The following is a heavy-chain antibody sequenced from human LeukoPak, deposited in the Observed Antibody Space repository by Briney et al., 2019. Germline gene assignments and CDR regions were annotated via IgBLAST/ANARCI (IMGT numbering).Heavy chain of an antibody. J-gene: IGHJ4*02. D-gene: IGHD4-17*01. Sequence: SETLSLTCTVSGGSISSYYWSWIRQPPGKGLEWIGYIYYSGSTNYNPSLKSRVTISVDMSKNQFSLKLSSVTAADTAIYYCAKTTGYFDYWGQGTLVTVSS. V-gene: IGHV4-59*08. CDR1: GGSISSYY. CDR2: IYYSGST. CDR3: AKTTGYFDY.